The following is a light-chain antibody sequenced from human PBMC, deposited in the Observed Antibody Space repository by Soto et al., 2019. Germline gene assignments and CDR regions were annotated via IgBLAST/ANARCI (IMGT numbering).Light chain of an antibody. CDR2: AAS. CDR1: QTTSIY. J-gene: IGKJ5*01. Sequence: DIQLTQSPSSLSASVGDRVTITCRTSQTTSIYLNWYQLKPGKAPKLLIYAASILQSGVPSRFSGSGSGTDFTLTISGLQHDDYATYYCQQSYDSLSITFGQGTRLDIK. V-gene: IGKV1-39*01. CDR3: QQSYDSLSIT.